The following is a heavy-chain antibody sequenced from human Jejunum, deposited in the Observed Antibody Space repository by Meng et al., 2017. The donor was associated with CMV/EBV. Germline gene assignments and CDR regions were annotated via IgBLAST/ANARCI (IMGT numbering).Heavy chain of an antibody. CDR1: GLTFSSYA. CDR3: ARDRGRNLDY. D-gene: IGHD1-14*01. CDR2: ISYDGSNK. Sequence: LSCATSGLTFSSYAMNWVRQAPGKGLEWVALISYDGSNKYYADFVKGRFTISRDNSKNTLYLQMNSLRADDTAVYYCARDRGRNLDYWGQGNLVTVSS. J-gene: IGHJ4*02. V-gene: IGHV3-30*04.